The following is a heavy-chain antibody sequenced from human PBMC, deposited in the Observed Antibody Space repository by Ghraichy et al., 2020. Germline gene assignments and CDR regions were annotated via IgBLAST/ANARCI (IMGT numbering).Heavy chain of an antibody. CDR2: ISSTSGTM. Sequence: GGSLRLSCAASGFTFSNYGMNWVRQAPGKGLEWVSYISSTSGTMYYADSVKGRFTISRDNAKISLYLQMNSLRAEDTAVYYCASLYCIGGNCLQLFDSWCQGTLVTVSS. V-gene: IGHV3-48*01. D-gene: IGHD2-15*01. CDR1: GFTFSNYG. J-gene: IGHJ4*02. CDR3: ASLYCIGGNCLQLFDS.